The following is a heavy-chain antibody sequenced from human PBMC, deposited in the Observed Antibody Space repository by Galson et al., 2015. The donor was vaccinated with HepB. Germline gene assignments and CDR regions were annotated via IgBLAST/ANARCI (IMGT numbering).Heavy chain of an antibody. CDR1: GFTVSSNY. D-gene: IGHD3-10*01. CDR3: AREGDGDGEPIDGSLGY. J-gene: IGHJ4*02. V-gene: IGHV3-53*04. Sequence: SLRLSCAASGFTVSSNYMSWVRQAPGKGLEWVSVIYSGGSTYYADSVKGRFTISRHNSKNTLYLQMNGLRAEDTAVYYCAREGDGDGEPIDGSLGYWGQGTLVTVSS. CDR2: IYSGGST.